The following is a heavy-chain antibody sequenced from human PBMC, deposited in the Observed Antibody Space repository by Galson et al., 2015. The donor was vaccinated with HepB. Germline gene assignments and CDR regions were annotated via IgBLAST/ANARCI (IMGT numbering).Heavy chain of an antibody. CDR3: TREFAFGCGSYSH. CDR2: INFDGTST. J-gene: IGHJ4*02. V-gene: IGHV3-74*01. Sequence: SLRLSCAASGFTFSNYWMHWVRQAPGKGLVWVSYINFDGTSTRYADSVKGRFTISRDNADNTLYLQMSSLRAEDTAVYYCTREFAFGCGSYSHWGQGTLVTVSS. CDR1: GFTFSNYW. D-gene: IGHD3-16*01.